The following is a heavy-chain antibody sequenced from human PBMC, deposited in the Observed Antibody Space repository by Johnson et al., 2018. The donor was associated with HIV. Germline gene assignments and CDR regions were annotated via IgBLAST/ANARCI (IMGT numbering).Heavy chain of an antibody. J-gene: IGHJ3*02. CDR1: GFTVGSDY. V-gene: IGHV3-66*01. D-gene: IGHD6-19*01. CDR2: IYSGGST. CDR3: ARVSVPDAFDI. Sequence: EVQLVESGGGLVQPGGSLRLSCAASGFTVGSDYMIWVRQAPGKGLAWVSVIYSGGSTYDADSVTGRFSISRDNSKNTLYLQMNSLRAEDTTVYYCARVSVPDAFDIWGQGTMVTVSS.